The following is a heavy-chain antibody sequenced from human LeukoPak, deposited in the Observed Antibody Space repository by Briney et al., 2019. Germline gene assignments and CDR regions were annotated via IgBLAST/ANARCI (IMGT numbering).Heavy chain of an antibody. D-gene: IGHD5-24*01. V-gene: IGHV1-69*04. CDR3: ARAKGYNEKGDDYYGMDV. J-gene: IGHJ6*02. CDR1: GGTFSSYA. CDR2: IIPIFGIA. Sequence: ASVKVSCKASGGTFSSYAISWVRQAPGQGLEWMGRIIPIFGIANYAQKFQGRVTITADKSTSTAYMELSSLRSEDTAVYYCARAKGYNEKGDDYYGMDVWGQGTTVTVSS.